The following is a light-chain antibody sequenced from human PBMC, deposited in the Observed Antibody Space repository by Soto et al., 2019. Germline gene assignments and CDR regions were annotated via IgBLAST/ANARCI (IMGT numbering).Light chain of an antibody. CDR3: QHYSGYST. CDR2: DVS. J-gene: IGKJ1*01. V-gene: IGKV1-5*01. Sequence: DIQMTQSPSTLSASVGDRVTITCRASQSISNWLAWYQQKPGKAPTLLIYDVSRLESGVPSRFSGSGSGTEFTLTINSLQPDDFATYYCQHYSGYSTFGQGTKVDIK. CDR1: QSISNW.